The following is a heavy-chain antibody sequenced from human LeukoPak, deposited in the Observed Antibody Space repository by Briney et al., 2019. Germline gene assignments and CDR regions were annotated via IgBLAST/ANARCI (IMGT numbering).Heavy chain of an antibody. CDR3: ARDSITMIVVANAFDI. Sequence: ASVKVSCKASGYSFTNYAMNWVRQAPGQGLEWMGWINTDTGNPTYAQGFTGRFVFSLDTSVSTAYLQISSLKAEDTAVYYCARDSITMIVVANAFDIWGQGTMVTVSS. CDR2: INTDTGNP. CDR1: GYSFTNYA. D-gene: IGHD3-22*01. V-gene: IGHV7-4-1*02. J-gene: IGHJ3*02.